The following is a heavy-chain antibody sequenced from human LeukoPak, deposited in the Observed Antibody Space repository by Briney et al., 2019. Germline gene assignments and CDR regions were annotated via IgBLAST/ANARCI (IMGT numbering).Heavy chain of an antibody. J-gene: IGHJ5*02. CDR3: ARRSFALAGASTWFDP. V-gene: IGHV4-39*01. D-gene: IGHD6-19*01. Sequence: SETLSLTCTVSGGSISIDTFYWGWIRQPPGKGLEWIGSIYYSGSTYYNPSLKSRATISVDTSKNQFSLKLSSVTAADTAVYYCARRSFALAGASTWFDPWGQGTLVTVSS. CDR2: IYYSGST. CDR1: GGSISIDTFY.